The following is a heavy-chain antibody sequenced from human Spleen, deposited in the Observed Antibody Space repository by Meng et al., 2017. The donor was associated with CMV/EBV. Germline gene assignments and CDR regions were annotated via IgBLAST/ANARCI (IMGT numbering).Heavy chain of an antibody. J-gene: IGHJ5*02. Sequence: ASVKVSCKASGYTFTGYYMHWVRQAPGQGLEWMGWINPNSGGTNYAQKFQGRVTMTRDTSISTAYMELSRLRSDDTAVYYCARARGIVVVPAAIRGWFDPWGQGTLVTVSS. CDR3: ARARGIVVVPAAIRGWFDP. CDR2: INPNSGGT. D-gene: IGHD2-2*02. CDR1: GYTFTGYY. V-gene: IGHV1-2*02.